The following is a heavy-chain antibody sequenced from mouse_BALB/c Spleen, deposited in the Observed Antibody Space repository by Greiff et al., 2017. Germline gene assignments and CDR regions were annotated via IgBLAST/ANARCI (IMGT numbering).Heavy chain of an antibody. CDR2: IDPANGNT. CDR1: GFNIKDTY. Sequence: VQLKESGAELVKPGASVKLSCTASGFNIKDTYMHWVKQRPEQGLEWIGRIDPANGNTKYDPKFQGKATITADTSSNTAYLQLSSLTSEDSAVYYCARGGYGNYEDYFDYWGQGTTLTVSS. J-gene: IGHJ2*01. CDR3: ARGGYGNYEDYFDY. V-gene: IGHV14-3*02. D-gene: IGHD2-1*01.